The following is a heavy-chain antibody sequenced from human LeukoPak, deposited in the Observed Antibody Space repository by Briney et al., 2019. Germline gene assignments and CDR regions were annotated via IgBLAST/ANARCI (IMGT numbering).Heavy chain of an antibody. J-gene: IGHJ4*02. CDR1: GGTFSSYA. D-gene: IGHD6-6*01. Sequence: SVKVSCKASGGTFSSYATSWVRQAPGQGLEWMGGIIPIFGTANYAQKFQGRVTITADESTSTAYMELSSLRSEDTAVYYCASSSSSHYYFDYWGQGTLVTVS. V-gene: IGHV1-69*01. CDR3: ASSSSSHYYFDY. CDR2: IIPIFGTA.